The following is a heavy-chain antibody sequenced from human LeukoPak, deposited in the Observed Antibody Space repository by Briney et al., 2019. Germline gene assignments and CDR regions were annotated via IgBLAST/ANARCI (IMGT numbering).Heavy chain of an antibody. CDR3: ARNLPTIFGHFDL. D-gene: IGHD3-9*01. J-gene: IGHJ2*01. CDR2: IYSSGST. CDR1: GGSISSGGYY. Sequence: PSETLSLTCTVSGGSISSGGYYWSWIRQPAGKGLEWIGRIYSSGSTNYNPSLKSRVTISVDTSKNQFSLKMSSVTAADTAVYYCARNLPTIFGHFDLWGRGTVVTVSS. V-gene: IGHV4-61*02.